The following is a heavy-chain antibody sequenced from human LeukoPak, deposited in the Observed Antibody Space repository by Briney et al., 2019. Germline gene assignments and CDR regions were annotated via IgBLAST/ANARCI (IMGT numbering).Heavy chain of an antibody. CDR3: ARSGVGVDY. CDR2: ISSNGGST. Sequence: PGGSLRLSCAASGFTFSSYAMHWVRQAPGKGLEYVSAISSNGGSTYYANSVKGRFTISRDNSKNTLYLQMGSLRAEDMAVYYCARSGVGVDYWGHGTLVTVSS. J-gene: IGHJ4*01. D-gene: IGHD3-10*01. V-gene: IGHV3-64*01. CDR1: GFTFSSYA.